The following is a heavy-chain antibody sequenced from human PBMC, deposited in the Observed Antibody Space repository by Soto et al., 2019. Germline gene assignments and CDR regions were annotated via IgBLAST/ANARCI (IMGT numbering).Heavy chain of an antibody. CDR1: GYTFTSYD. V-gene: IGHV1-8*01. J-gene: IGHJ6*03. Sequence: ASVKVSCKASGYTFTSYDINWVRQATGQGLEWMGWMNPNSGNTGYAQKFQGRVTMTRNTSISTAYMELSSLRSEDTAVYYCARDKHSSTSAENYYYYYMDVWGKGTTVTVSS. CDR2: MNPNSGNT. D-gene: IGHD2-2*01. CDR3: ARDKHSSTSAENYYYYYMDV.